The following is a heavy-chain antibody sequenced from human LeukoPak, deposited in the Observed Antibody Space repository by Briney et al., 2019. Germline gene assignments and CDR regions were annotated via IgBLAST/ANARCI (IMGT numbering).Heavy chain of an antibody. CDR1: GFTFSSYG. J-gene: IGHJ4*02. CDR2: ISYDGSNK. V-gene: IGHV3-30*18. D-gene: IGHD5-12*01. CDR3: AKVLGVATSGY. Sequence: SGGSLRLSCAASGFTFSSYGMHWVRQAPGKGLEWVAVISYDGSNKYYADSVKGRFTISRDNSKNTLYLQMNSLRAEDTAVYYCAKVLGVATSGYWGQGTLVTVSS.